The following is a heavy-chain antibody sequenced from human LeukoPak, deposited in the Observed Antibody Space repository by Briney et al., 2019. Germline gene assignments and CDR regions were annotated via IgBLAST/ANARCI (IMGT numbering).Heavy chain of an antibody. CDR3: SYFVGATFSFDY. J-gene: IGHJ4*02. V-gene: IGHV3-30*02. CDR2: IRYDGSNK. Sequence: GGSLRLSCAASGFTFSSYGMHWVRQAPGKGLEWVAFIRYDGSNKYYSDSVKGRFTISRDNSKNTLYLQMNSLRAEDTAVYYCSYFVGATFSFDYWGQGTLATVSS. D-gene: IGHD1-26*01. CDR1: GFTFSSYG.